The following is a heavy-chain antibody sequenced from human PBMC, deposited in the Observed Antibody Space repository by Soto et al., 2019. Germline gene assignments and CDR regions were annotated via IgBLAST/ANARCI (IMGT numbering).Heavy chain of an antibody. D-gene: IGHD1-7*01. CDR1: GFTFSTYA. V-gene: IGHV3-23*01. CDR2: ISANGQGI. CDR3: AKDQNYPRDQFHY. J-gene: IGHJ4*02. Sequence: PGGSLRLSCAASGFTFSTYALSWVRQAPGKGLEWVSAISANGQGIYYADSVRGRFTISRDNSKNTIFLHMDSLRAEDTAVYYCAKDQNYPRDQFHYWGQGTLVTVSS.